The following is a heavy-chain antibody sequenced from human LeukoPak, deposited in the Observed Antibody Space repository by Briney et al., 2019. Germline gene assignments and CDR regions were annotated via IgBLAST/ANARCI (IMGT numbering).Heavy chain of an antibody. CDR3: ARDESSGWRQLDY. CDR2: ISSSGSSI. CDR1: GFTFNNYA. J-gene: IGHJ4*02. D-gene: IGHD6-19*01. Sequence: GGSLRLSCAASGFTFNNYAMSWVRQAPGKGLEWVSYISSSGSSIHYADSVKGRFSISRDNAKNSLYLQMNSLRDEDTAVYYCARDESSGWRQLDYWGQGTLVTVSS. V-gene: IGHV3-48*02.